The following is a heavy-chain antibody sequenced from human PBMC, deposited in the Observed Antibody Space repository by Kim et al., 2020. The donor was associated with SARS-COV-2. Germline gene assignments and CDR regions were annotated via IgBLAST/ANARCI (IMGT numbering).Heavy chain of an antibody. V-gene: IGHV1-46*01. CDR3: ARDAQVPAARSYYYYGMDV. CDR1: GYTFTSYY. CDR2: INPSGGST. J-gene: IGHJ6*02. D-gene: IGHD2-2*01. Sequence: ASVKVSCKASGYTFTSYYMHWVRQAPGQGLEWMGIINPSGGSTSYAQKFQGRVTMTRDTSTSTVYMELSSLRSEDTAVYYCARDAQVPAARSYYYYGMDVWGQGTTVTVSS.